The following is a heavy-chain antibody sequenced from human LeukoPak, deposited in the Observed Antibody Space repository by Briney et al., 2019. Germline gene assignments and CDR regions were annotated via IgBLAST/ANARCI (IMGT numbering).Heavy chain of an antibody. CDR3: LRDQDCSGGDCQVC. CDR1: GGSLSSGNYQ. D-gene: IGHD2-15*01. Sequence: SETLSLTCTVSGGSLSSGNYQWGWIRQPPGKGLEWIALISQSGTTYYNPSLKSRVTMSVDTSKNQFSLKLNSVTAADTAVHYCLRDQDCSGGDCQVCWGQGTLVTVSS. CDR2: ISQSGTT. J-gene: IGHJ4*02. V-gene: IGHV4-39*02.